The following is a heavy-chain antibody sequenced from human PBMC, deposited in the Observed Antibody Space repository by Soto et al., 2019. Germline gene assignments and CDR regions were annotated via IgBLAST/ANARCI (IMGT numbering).Heavy chain of an antibody. Sequence: SETLSLTCAVYGWSFSGYYWSLIRQPPGKGLEWIGEINHSGSTNYNPSLKSRVTISVDTSKNQFSLKLSSVTAADTAVYYCARRGIWSGYYRMYNWFDPWGQGTLVTVSS. CDR1: GWSFSGYY. J-gene: IGHJ5*02. V-gene: IGHV4-34*01. CDR3: ARRGIWSGYYRMYNWFDP. D-gene: IGHD3-3*01. CDR2: INHSGST.